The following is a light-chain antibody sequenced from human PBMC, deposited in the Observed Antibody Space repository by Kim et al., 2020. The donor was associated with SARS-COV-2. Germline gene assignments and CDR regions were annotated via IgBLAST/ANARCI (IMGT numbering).Light chain of an antibody. Sequence: ATLWVTPGERATLACRASQSVSSNLAWYQQKPGQAPRRLIYGASTRATGIPARFSGSGSGTEFTLTISSLQSEDFAVYYCQQWTTFGQGTKVDIK. V-gene: IGKV3-15*01. J-gene: IGKJ1*01. CDR1: QSVSSN. CDR2: GAS. CDR3: QQWTT.